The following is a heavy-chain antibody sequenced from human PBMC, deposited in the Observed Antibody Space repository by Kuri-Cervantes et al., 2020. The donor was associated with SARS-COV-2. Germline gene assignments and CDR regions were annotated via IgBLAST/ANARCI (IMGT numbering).Heavy chain of an antibody. Sequence: SVKVSCKASGGTFSSYAMSWVRQAPGQGLEWMGGIIPIFGTANYAQKFQGRVTITTDESTSTAYMELRRLRSDDTAVYYCARGLEGNYWGQGTLVTVSS. CDR3: ARGLEGNY. CDR1: GGTFSSYA. V-gene: IGHV1-69*05. CDR2: IIPIFGTA. D-gene: IGHD1-1*01. J-gene: IGHJ4*02.